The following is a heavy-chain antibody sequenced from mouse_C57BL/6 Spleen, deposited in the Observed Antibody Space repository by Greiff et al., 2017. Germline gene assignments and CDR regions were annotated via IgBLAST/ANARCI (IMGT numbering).Heavy chain of an antibody. CDR3: AIYYCNYTKAY. CDR1: GYTFTSYG. CDR2: IYPRSGNT. V-gene: IGHV1-81*01. Sequence: QVQLKQSGAELARPGASVKLSCKASGYTFTSYGISWVKQRTGQGLEWIGEIYPRSGNTYYNEKFKGKATLTADKSSSTAYMELRSLTSEDSAVYFCAIYYCNYTKAYWGQGTLVTVSA. J-gene: IGHJ3*01. D-gene: IGHD2-1*01.